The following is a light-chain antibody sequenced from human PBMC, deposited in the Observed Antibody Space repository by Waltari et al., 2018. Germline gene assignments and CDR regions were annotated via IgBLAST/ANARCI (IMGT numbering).Light chain of an antibody. V-gene: IGLV6-57*03. CDR1: SGSIASNY. J-gene: IGLJ2*01. CDR2: EDN. CDR3: QSYDSGVI. Sequence: NFMLTQPNSVSESPGKTVTISCTRSSGSIASNYVQWYQQRPGSAPTTVIYEDNRRPSGVPDRFSGSIDSSSNSASLTISGLKTEDEADYYCQSYDSGVIFGGGTKLTVL.